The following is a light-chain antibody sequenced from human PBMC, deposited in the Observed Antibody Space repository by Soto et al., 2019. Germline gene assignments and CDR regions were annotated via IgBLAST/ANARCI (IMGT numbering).Light chain of an antibody. CDR2: DAS. V-gene: IGKV3D-15*01. J-gene: IGKJ2*01. Sequence: ESVLTQSPGTLSLSPGERVTLSCRASQDIRSHLAWYQQKPGQAPRLLIFDASSRATGIPDRFSGSGSGTDFTLTISSLQSEDFAVYYCQHYNYWPYTFGQGTKVDIK. CDR3: QHYNYWPYT. CDR1: QDIRSH.